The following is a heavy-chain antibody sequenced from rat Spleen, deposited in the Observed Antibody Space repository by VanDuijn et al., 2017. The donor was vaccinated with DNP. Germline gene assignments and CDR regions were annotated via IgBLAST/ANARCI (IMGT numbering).Heavy chain of an antibody. V-gene: IGHV5-7*01. CDR3: VRVDRDSYAHDY. D-gene: IGHD1-12*01. J-gene: IGHJ2*01. CDR2: ISYDGSTT. CDR1: GFTSSDYN. Sequence: EVQLVESGGGLLQPGRSLKLSCAASGFTSSDYNMAWVRQAPKKGLEWVATISYDGSTTYYRDSVKGRFTISRDNAKSTLYLQMTSLRSDDTATYYCVRVDRDSYAHDYWGQGVMVTVSS.